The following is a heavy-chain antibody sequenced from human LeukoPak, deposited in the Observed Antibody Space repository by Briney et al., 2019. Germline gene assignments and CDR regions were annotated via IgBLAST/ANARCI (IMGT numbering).Heavy chain of an antibody. D-gene: IGHD6-19*01. CDR2: TYYRSTWYN. J-gene: IGHJ6*02. CDR1: ADSFSSNSAA. CDR3: ARSGFCSGWVCYYCGMDV. Sequence: SQTLSLTCAFSADSFSSNSAAWNWIRQSPSRGLEWLGRTYYRSTWYNDYEVSVKSRITINPDTSKNQYSLQLNLVSPEITAVYYCARSGFCSGWVCYYCGMDVWGQGTTVTVSS. V-gene: IGHV6-1*01.